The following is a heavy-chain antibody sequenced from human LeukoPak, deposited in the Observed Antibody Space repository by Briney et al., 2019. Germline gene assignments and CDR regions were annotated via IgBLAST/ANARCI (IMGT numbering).Heavy chain of an antibody. CDR3: ATGTGGRVGSLDY. J-gene: IGHJ4*02. CDR2: ISDDGSDK. CDR1: GFTFSSYG. D-gene: IGHD6-13*01. Sequence: GRSLRLSCAASGFTFSSYGMHWIRQAPGKGLEWVAVISDDGSDKYYADSVKGRFTLSRDKPKNMVFLQMNSLRAEDTAVYYCATGTGGRVGSLDYWGQGTLVTVSS. V-gene: IGHV3-30*03.